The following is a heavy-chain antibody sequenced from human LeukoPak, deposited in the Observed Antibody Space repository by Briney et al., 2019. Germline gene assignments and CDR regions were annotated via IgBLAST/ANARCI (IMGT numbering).Heavy chain of an antibody. J-gene: IGHJ4*02. CDR3: TRDLGFDPY. Sequence: GGSLRLSCAASGFTFSSYSINWVRQAPGKGLGWVSSISSSSSYIYYADSVKGRFTISRDNAKNALYLQMNSRRAEDTAVYYCTRDLGFDPYWGQGTLVTVSS. D-gene: IGHD3-10*01. V-gene: IGHV3-21*01. CDR1: GFTFSSYS. CDR2: ISSSSSYI.